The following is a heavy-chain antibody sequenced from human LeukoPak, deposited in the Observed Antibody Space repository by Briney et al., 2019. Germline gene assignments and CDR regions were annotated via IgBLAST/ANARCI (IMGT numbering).Heavy chain of an antibody. Sequence: GGSLRLSCEASGFTFNNAWMSWVRQAPGKGLHWVGRIRAKTNGGTTDDTATGKGIVFSVRDDSKNTLDLQMNSMKSEDTAVYYCPTEGYTYGYNDIDNWGRGTMVTVSS. V-gene: IGHV3-15*01. CDR3: PTEGYTYGYNDIDN. J-gene: IGHJ3*02. D-gene: IGHD5-18*01. CDR2: IRAKTNGGTT. CDR1: GFTFNNAW.